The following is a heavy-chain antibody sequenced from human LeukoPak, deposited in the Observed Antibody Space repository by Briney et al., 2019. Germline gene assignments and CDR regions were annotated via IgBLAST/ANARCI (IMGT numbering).Heavy chain of an antibody. CDR3: ARHRAGTTYDF. CDR2: IYYSGAT. D-gene: IGHD1-7*01. J-gene: IGHJ4*02. V-gene: IGHV4-59*08. Sequence: SETLSLTCTVSVGSISGYFWSWVRQAPGTGLDWIGHIYYSGATDYNPSLKSRVTISVDTSKNQFSLKLSSVTAADTAMYYCARHRAGTTYDFWGQGTLVTVSS. CDR1: VGSISGYF.